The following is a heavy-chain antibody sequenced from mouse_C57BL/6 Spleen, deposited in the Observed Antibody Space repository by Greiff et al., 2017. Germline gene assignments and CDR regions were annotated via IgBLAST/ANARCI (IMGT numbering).Heavy chain of an antibody. J-gene: IGHJ4*01. CDR3: ARGTTVVATHYYYAMDY. CDR2: IHPNSGST. V-gene: IGHV1-64*01. D-gene: IGHD1-1*01. CDR1: GYTFTSYW. Sequence: VQLQQPGAELVKPGASVKLSCKASGYTFTSYWMHWVKQRPGQGLEWIGMIHPNSGSTNYNEKFKSKATLTVDKSSSTAYMQLSSLTSEDSAVYYCARGTTVVATHYYYAMDYWGQGTSVTVSS.